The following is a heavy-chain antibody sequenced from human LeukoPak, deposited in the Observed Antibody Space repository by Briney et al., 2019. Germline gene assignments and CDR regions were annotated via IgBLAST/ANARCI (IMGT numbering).Heavy chain of an antibody. CDR2: IIPILGIA. CDR1: GGTFSSYA. J-gene: IGHJ4*02. CDR3: QLSIAARGALFDY. V-gene: IGHV1-69*04. Sequence: SVKVSCKASGGTFSSYAISWVRQAPGQGLEWMGRIIPILGIANYAQKFQGRVTITADKSTSTAYMELSSLRSDDTAVYYCQLSIAARGALFDYWGQGTLVTVSS. D-gene: IGHD6-6*01.